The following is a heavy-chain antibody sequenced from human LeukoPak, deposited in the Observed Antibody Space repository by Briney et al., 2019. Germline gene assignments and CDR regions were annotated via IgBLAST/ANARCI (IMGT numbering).Heavy chain of an antibody. CDR1: GGSISSYY. J-gene: IGHJ3*02. Sequence: PSETLSLTCTVSGGSISSYYWNWIRRLPGKGLEWIGYISYSGSTNYNPSLKSRATISIDRSKKQFSLRLTSVAAPDTAIYYCARADVYGGDPFDAFDIWGQGTMVDVSS. CDR2: ISYSGST. V-gene: IGHV4-59*08. CDR3: ARADVYGGDPFDAFDI. D-gene: IGHD4-23*01.